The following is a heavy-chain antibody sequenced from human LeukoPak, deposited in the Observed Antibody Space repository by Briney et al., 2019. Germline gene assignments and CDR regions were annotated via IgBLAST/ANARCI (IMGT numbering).Heavy chain of an antibody. D-gene: IGHD3-10*01. V-gene: IGHV4-34*01. Sequence: PSETLSLTCAVYGGSFSGYYWSWIRQPPGKGLEWIGEINHSGSTNYNPSLKSRVTISVDTSKNQFSLKLSSVTAADTAVYYCARGQGELLAFVWGKGTTATVSS. CDR1: GGSFSGYY. CDR3: ARGQGELLAFV. J-gene: IGHJ6*04. CDR2: INHSGST.